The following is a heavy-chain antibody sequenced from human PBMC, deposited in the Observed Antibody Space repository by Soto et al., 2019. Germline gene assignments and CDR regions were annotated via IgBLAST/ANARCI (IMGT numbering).Heavy chain of an antibody. D-gene: IGHD3-10*01. Sequence: PGGSLRLSCAASGFTFSSYAMSWVRQAPGKGLEWVSTISGTGGSTNYADSVKVRFTISRDNSKNTLYLQMNSPRAEDTAVYYCAKDHGSGTYYYGMDVWGQGTTVTVSS. CDR1: GFTFSSYA. CDR2: ISGTGGST. J-gene: IGHJ6*02. CDR3: AKDHGSGTYYYGMDV. V-gene: IGHV3-23*01.